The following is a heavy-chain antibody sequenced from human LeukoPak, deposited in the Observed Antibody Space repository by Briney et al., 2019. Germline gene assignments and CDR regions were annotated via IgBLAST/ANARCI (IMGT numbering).Heavy chain of an antibody. CDR3: TTGSDFWSGYIRDY. CDR1: GFTFSNAW. V-gene: IGHV3-15*01. D-gene: IGHD3-3*01. CDR2: IKSKTDGGTA. J-gene: IGHJ4*02. Sequence: GGSLRLSCAASGFTFSNAWMSWVRQAPGKGLEWVGRIKSKTDGGTADYAAPVKGRFTIPRDDSINTLYLQMNSLKTEDTAVYYCTTGSDFWSGYIRDYWGQGTLVTVSS.